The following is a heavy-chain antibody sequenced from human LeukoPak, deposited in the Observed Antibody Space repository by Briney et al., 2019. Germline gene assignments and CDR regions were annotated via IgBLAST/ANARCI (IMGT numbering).Heavy chain of an antibody. CDR2: IYTSGST. Sequence: PSETLSLTCTVSGGSISSYYWSWLRQPAGKGLEWIGRIYTSGSTNYNPSLKSRVTMSVDTSKNQFSLKLSSVTAADTAVYYCARDHEYAAYYGPYYMDVWGKGTTVTVSS. V-gene: IGHV4-4*07. J-gene: IGHJ6*03. CDR1: GGSISSYY. D-gene: IGHD3-10*01. CDR3: ARDHEYAAYYGPYYMDV.